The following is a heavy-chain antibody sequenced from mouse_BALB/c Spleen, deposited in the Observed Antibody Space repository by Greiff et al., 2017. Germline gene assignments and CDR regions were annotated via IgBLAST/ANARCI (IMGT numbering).Heavy chain of an antibody. D-gene: IGHD1-2*01. CDR3: ARSPTTAYYFDY. V-gene: IGHV5-17*02. J-gene: IGHJ2*01. Sequence: EVQLQESGGGLVQPGGSRKLSCAASGFTFSSFGMHWVRQAPEKGLEWVAYISSGSSTIYYADTVKGRFTISRDNPKNTLFLQMTSLRSEDTAMYYCARSPTTAYYFDYWGQGTTLTVSS. CDR2: ISSGSSTI. CDR1: GFTFSSFG.